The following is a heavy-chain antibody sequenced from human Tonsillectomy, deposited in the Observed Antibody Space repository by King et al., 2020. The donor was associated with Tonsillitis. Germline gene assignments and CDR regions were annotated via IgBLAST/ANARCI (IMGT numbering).Heavy chain of an antibody. CDR2: IYSGGSI. J-gene: IGHJ3*02. D-gene: IGHD2-15*01. Sequence: VQLVESGGGLVQPGGSLRLSCAASGFTVSSNYMNWVRQAPGKGLEWVSIIYSGGSIYYAESVKGRFTISRDNSKNTLNLQMNSLRAEDTAVYYCASDRNRASEGLDIWGQGTMVTVSS. V-gene: IGHV3-66*01. CDR3: ASDRNRASEGLDI. CDR1: GFTVSSNY.